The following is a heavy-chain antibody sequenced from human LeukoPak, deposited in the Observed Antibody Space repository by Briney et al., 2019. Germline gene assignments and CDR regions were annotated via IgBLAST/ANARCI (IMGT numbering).Heavy chain of an antibody. CDR3: ARDLSSGWYDY. Sequence: ASVKVSCKASGYTFTGYYIHWVRQAPGPGLEWMGRISPNSGGTDYGEKFQGRVTMTRDTSTSTAYMEVSRLRSDDTAVYYCARDLSSGWYDYWGQGTLVTVSS. D-gene: IGHD6-19*01. J-gene: IGHJ4*02. CDR2: ISPNSGGT. V-gene: IGHV1-2*02. CDR1: GYTFTGYY.